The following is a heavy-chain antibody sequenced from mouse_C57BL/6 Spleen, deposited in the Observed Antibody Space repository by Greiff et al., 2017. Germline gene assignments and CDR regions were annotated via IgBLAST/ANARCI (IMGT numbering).Heavy chain of an antibody. CDR3: ARGEGDYYGSSYAWFAY. CDR1: GYTFTSYT. Sequence: QVQLQQSEAELARPGASVKMSCKASGYTFTSYTMHWVKQRPGQGLEWIGYINPSSGYTKYNQKFKDKATLTADKSSSTAYMQLSSLTSEDSAVYYCARGEGDYYGSSYAWFAYWGQGTLVTVSA. V-gene: IGHV1-4*01. D-gene: IGHD1-1*01. CDR2: INPSSGYT. J-gene: IGHJ3*01.